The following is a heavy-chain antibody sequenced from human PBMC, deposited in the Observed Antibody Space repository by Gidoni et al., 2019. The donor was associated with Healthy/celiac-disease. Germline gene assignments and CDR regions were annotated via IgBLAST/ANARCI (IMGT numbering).Heavy chain of an antibody. D-gene: IGHD2-8*02. J-gene: IGHJ4*02. V-gene: IGHV3-23*01. CDR3: AKTDRAGGSVRLPYDY. CDR1: GFPFSSYA. Sequence: EVQLLESGGGLVQPGGSLRLSCAASGFPFSSYAMSWVRQAPGKGLEWVSAISGSGGSTYYADSVKGRFTISRDNSKNTLYLQMNSLRAEDTAVYYCAKTDRAGGSVRLPYDYWGQGTLVTVSS. CDR2: ISGSGGST.